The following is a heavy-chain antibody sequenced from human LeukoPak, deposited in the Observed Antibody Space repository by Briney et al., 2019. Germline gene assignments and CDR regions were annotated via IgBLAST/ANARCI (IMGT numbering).Heavy chain of an antibody. CDR3: ARGGLVRGTINSLIAFDI. V-gene: IGHV4-59*12. Sequence: TSETLSLTCTVSGGSISSYYWSWIRQPPGKGLEWIGYIYYSGSTYYNPSLKSRVTISVDTSKNQFSLQLNSVTPEDTALYYCARGGLVRGTINSLIAFDIWGQGIMVTVSS. CDR1: GGSISSYY. CDR2: IYYSGST. D-gene: IGHD3-10*02. J-gene: IGHJ3*02.